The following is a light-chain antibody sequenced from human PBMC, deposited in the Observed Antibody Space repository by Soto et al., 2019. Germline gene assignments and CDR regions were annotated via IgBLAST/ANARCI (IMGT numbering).Light chain of an antibody. CDR3: EHDNDWPPAFT. CDR1: QSLNRN. CDR2: GAS. Sequence: EIGMTQSPATLSVSPGERATLSCMASQSLNRNLAWYQQKPGQAPGLIIYGASTSASGTPARLSASRSETAFTLTNSSLQSEEFAIYHCEHDNDWPPAFTCGPGTKVHL. J-gene: IGKJ3*01. V-gene: IGKV3D-15*01.